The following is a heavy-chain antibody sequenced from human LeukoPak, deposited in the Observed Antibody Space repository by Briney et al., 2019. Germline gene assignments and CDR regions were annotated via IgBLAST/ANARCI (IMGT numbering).Heavy chain of an antibody. Sequence: GGSLRLSCEASGFTFSIYEMNWVRQAPGKGPEWISYMSGSGSTTHYADSVKGRFTISRDNAKNSLYLQMNSLRVEDTAVYYCARGRYQHSTYGPGYWGQGTLVTVSS. V-gene: IGHV3-48*03. CDR3: ARGRYQHSTYGPGY. D-gene: IGHD2-2*01. J-gene: IGHJ4*02. CDR2: MSGSGSTT. CDR1: GFTFSIYE.